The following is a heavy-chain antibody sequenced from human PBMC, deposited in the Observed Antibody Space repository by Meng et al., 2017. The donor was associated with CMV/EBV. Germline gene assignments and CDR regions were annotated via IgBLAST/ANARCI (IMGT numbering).Heavy chain of an antibody. CDR2: IYSEGTT. J-gene: IGHJ4*02. CDR3: ARDGNYHGV. D-gene: IGHD1-7*01. Sequence: ELQLVESGGGLIQPGGSLRLSCAASGFTVSNNYMRGFRQAPGKGLEWVSLIYSEGTTDYADSVRGRFTISRDNSKNTLYLQMNSLRAEDTAVYYCARDGNYHGVWGQGTLVTVSS. V-gene: IGHV3-53*01. CDR1: GFTVSNNY.